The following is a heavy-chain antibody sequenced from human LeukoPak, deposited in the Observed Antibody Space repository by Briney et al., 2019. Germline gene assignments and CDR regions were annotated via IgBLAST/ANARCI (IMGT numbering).Heavy chain of an antibody. V-gene: IGHV4-4*07. Sequence: PSETLSLTCTVSGGSIRSYYWSWIRQPAGKGLEWIGRIYSSGSTNYNPSLKSRVTMSVDTSKNQFSLKLSSVTAADTAVYYCARDLSYNWNYMVMDVWGKGTTVTVSS. D-gene: IGHD1-7*01. CDR1: GGSIRSYY. CDR3: ARDLSYNWNYMVMDV. J-gene: IGHJ6*04. CDR2: IYSSGST.